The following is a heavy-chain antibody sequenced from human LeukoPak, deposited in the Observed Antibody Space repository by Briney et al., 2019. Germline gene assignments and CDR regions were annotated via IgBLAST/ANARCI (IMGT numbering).Heavy chain of an antibody. CDR2: IIPIFGTA. J-gene: IGHJ4*02. Sequence: ASVKVSCKASGYRFTSYGISWVRQAPGQGLEWMGGIIPIFGTANYSQKFQGRVTITADESTSTAYMELSSLRSEDTAVYYCARGACSGGSCYYYFDYWGQGTLVTVSS. D-gene: IGHD2-15*01. CDR1: GYRFTSYG. V-gene: IGHV1-69*13. CDR3: ARGACSGGSCYYYFDY.